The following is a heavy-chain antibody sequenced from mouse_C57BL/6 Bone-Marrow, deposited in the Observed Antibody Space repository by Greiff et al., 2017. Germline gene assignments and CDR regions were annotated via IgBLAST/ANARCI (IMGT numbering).Heavy chain of an antibody. V-gene: IGHV5-9*01. CDR1: GFTFSSYT. D-gene: IGHD1-1*01. J-gene: IGHJ3*01. Sequence: EVKLVESGGGLVQPGGSLKLSCAASGFTFSSYTMSWVRQTPEKRLEWVATISGGGGNTYYPDSVKGRFTISRDNAKNTLYLQMSSLRSEDTALYYCARLRAWFAYWGQGTLVTVSA. CDR2: ISGGGGNT. CDR3: ARLRAWFAY.